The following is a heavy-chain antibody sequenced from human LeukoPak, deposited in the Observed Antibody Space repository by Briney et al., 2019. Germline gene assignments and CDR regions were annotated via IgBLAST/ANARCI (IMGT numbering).Heavy chain of an antibody. Sequence: PGGSLRLSCAASGFTFSSYSMNWVRQAPGKGLEWVSSISSSSSYIYYADSVKGRFTISRDNAKNSLYLQMNSLRAEDTAVYYCARDRVAVAHPSSYYYGMDVWGQGTTVTVSS. CDR1: GFTFSSYS. D-gene: IGHD6-19*01. J-gene: IGHJ6*02. V-gene: IGHV3-21*01. CDR2: ISSSSSYI. CDR3: ARDRVAVAHPSSYYYGMDV.